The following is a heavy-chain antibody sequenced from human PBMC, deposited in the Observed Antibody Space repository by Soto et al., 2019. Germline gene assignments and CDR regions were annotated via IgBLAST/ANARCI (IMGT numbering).Heavy chain of an antibody. CDR1: GYSFAGYW. V-gene: IGHV5-10-1*01. Sequence: RGDSLKISCKGSGYSFAGYWITWVRQKPGKGLEWMGRIGPSDSQTYYSPSFRGHVTISVTKSITTVFLQWSSLRASDTAMYYCARQIYDSDTGPNFQYYFDSWGQGTPVTVSS. CDR3: ARQIYDSDTGPNFQYYFDS. D-gene: IGHD3-22*01. CDR2: IGPSDSQT. J-gene: IGHJ4*02.